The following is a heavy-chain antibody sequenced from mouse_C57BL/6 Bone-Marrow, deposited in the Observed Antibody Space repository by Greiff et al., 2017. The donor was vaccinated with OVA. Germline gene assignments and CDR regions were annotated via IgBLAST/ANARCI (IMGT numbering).Heavy chain of an antibody. Sequence: QVQLKQPGAELVKPGASVKMSCKASGYTFTSYWINWVKQRPGQGLEWIGDIYPGSGSTNYNEKFKSKATLTVATSSSTAYMQLSSLTSEDSAFYYWERYGNSNAWLAYWGQGTLVTVSA. CDR1: GYTFTSYW. CDR2: IYPGSGST. D-gene: IGHD2-5*01. CDR3: ERYGNSNAWLAY. J-gene: IGHJ3*01. V-gene: IGHV1-55*01.